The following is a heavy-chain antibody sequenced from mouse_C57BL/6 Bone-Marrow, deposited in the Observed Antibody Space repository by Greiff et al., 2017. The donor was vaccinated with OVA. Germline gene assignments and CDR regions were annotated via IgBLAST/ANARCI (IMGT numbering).Heavy chain of an antibody. V-gene: IGHV1-52*01. CDR2: IDPSDSET. CDR3: AREKWLLPFDY. CDR1: GYTFTSYW. J-gene: IGHJ2*01. Sequence: QVQLQQPGAELVRPGSSVKLSCKASGYTFTSYWMHWVKQRPIQGLEWIGNIDPSDSETHYNQKFKDKATLTVDKSSSTAYMQLSSLTSEDSAVYYCAREKWLLPFDYWGQGTTLTVSS. D-gene: IGHD2-3*01.